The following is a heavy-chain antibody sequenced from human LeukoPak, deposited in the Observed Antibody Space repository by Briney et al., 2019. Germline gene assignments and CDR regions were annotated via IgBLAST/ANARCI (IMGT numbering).Heavy chain of an antibody. CDR1: GFTFSSYG. V-gene: IGHV3-30*18. CDR3: AKGYYYDSSGYYDY. CDR2: ISYDGSNK. Sequence: GSLRLSCAAPGFTFSSYGMHWVRQAPGKGLEWVAVISYDGSNKYYADSVKGRFTISRDNSKNTLYLQMNSLRAEDTAVYYCAKGYYYDSSGYYDYWGQGTLVTVSS. J-gene: IGHJ4*02. D-gene: IGHD3-22*01.